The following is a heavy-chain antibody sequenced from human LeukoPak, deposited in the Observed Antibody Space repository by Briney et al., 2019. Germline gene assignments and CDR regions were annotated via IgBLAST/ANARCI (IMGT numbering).Heavy chain of an antibody. Sequence: KPSETLSLTCTVSGGSISGYYWSWIRQPPGKGLECIGYIHYSGSTNYNPSLKSRVTMSVDTSKIQISLKLSSVTAADTAVYYCARHFDYDSGGDAFDVWGQGTMVTVSS. D-gene: IGHD3-10*01. CDR3: ARHFDYDSGGDAFDV. J-gene: IGHJ3*01. CDR1: GGSISGYY. CDR2: IHYSGST. V-gene: IGHV4-59*08.